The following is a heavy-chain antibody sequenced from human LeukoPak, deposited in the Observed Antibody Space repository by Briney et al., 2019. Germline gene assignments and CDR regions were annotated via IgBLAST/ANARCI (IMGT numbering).Heavy chain of an antibody. D-gene: IGHD4-11*01. CDR2: IYYSGST. V-gene: IGHV4-59*01. Sequence: PSETLSLTCTVSGGSISSYYWSWIRQPPGKGLEWIGYIYYSGSTNYNPSLKSRVTISVDTSKNQFSLKLSSVTAADTAVYYCARDRLTTESEYYFDYWGQGTLVTVSS. J-gene: IGHJ4*02. CDR1: GGSISSYY. CDR3: ARDRLTTESEYYFDY.